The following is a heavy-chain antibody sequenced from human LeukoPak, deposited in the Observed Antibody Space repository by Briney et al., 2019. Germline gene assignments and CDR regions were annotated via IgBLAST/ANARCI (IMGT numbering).Heavy chain of an antibody. CDR2: ISYDGSNK. V-gene: IGHV3-30*18. CDR1: GFTFSSYG. J-gene: IGHJ4*02. D-gene: IGHD5-12*01. CDR3: AKGLRFGIVATIPHY. Sequence: GGSLRLSCAASGFTFSSYGMHWVRQAPGKGLEWVAVISYDGSNKYYADSVKGRFTISRDNSKNTLYLQMNSLRAEDTAVYYCAKGLRFGIVATIPHYWGQGTLVTVSS.